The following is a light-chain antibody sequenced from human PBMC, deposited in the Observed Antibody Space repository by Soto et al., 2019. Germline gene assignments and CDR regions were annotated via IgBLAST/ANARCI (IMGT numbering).Light chain of an antibody. CDR1: QSISTSY. V-gene: IGKV3-20*01. J-gene: IGKJ4*01. CDR2: TTS. CDR3: QQYGSSLT. Sequence: EIVLSQSPDTLSLSPGERATLSCRASQSISTSYVAWYQQRPGQAPRLLIHTTSNRATGIPDRFTGSGAGADFTLTISRLEPEDVGVYYFQQYGSSLTFGGWTKVEI.